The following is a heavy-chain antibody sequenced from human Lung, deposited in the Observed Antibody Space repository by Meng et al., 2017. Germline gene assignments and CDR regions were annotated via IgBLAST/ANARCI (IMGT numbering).Heavy chain of an antibody. J-gene: IGHJ4*02. CDR2: IKSNSDGGTT. V-gene: IGHV3-15*01. Sequence: EGLLVESGGGLVKLGGSLRLSCVASGFSFTDAWMSWVRQAPGKGLEWVGRIKSNSDGGTTDYAAPVKGRFTISRDDSKNTLYLQMNSLITEDTAVYFCATGAAATDHWGQGTLVTVSS. CDR1: GFSFTDAW. D-gene: IGHD6-13*01. CDR3: ATGAAATDH.